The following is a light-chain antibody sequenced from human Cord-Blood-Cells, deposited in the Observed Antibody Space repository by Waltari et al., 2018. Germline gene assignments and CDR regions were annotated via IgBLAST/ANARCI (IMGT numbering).Light chain of an antibody. V-gene: IGLV2-23*01. CDR1: SSDVGSYNL. Sequence: QSALTQPASVSGSPGQSITISCTGTSSDVGSYNLVSCDQQHPGKAPKLMIYEGSKRPSGVSNRFSCSKSGNTASLTISGLHAEDEADYYCCSYAGSSTLVFGGGTKLTVL. CDR3: CSYAGSSTLV. J-gene: IGLJ3*02. CDR2: EGS.